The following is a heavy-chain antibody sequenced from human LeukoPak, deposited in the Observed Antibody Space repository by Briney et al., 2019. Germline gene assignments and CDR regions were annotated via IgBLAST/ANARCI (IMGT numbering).Heavy chain of an antibody. Sequence: QSGGSLRLSCAASGFTFSSYSMNWVRQAPGKGLEWVSYISSSSSTIYYADSVKGRFTISRDNAKNSLYLQMNSLRAEDTAVYYCASKAGGPEDAMPLEFDPWGQGTLVTVSS. CDR1: GFTFSSYS. CDR3: ASKAGGPEDAMPLEFDP. J-gene: IGHJ5*02. D-gene: IGHD2-2*01. V-gene: IGHV3-48*01. CDR2: ISSSSSTI.